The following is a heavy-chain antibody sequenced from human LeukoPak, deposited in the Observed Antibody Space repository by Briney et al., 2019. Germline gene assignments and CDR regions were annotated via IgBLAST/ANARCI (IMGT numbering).Heavy chain of an antibody. CDR1: GFTFSNYV. V-gene: IGHV3-23*01. D-gene: IGHD1-26*01. CDR2: VTYTGSST. Sequence: GGSLRLSCAASGFTFSNYVMGWVRQAPGKGLEWVSAVTYTGSSTYYADSVRGRFTISRDNSKNTLYLQVSSLRAEGTAVYYCAKVRVGSAQYYFDYWGQGTLVTVSS. CDR3: AKVRVGSAQYYFDY. J-gene: IGHJ4*02.